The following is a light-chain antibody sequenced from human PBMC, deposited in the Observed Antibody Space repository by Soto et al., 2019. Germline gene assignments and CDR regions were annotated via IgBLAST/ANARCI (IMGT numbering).Light chain of an antibody. V-gene: IGKV1-39*01. J-gene: IGKJ1*01. Sequence: DIQMTQSPSSLSASVGDRVTISCRASQSINSYLNWYQQKPGKAPQLLIFAASNLQSGVSSRFSGSGSGTDFTLTISNLQPEDFATYYCQQTYDPPRTFGQGTKVEIK. CDR3: QQTYDPPRT. CDR2: AAS. CDR1: QSINSY.